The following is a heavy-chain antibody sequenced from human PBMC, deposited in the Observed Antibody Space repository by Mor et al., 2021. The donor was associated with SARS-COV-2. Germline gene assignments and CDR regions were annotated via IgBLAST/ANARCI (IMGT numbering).Heavy chain of an antibody. D-gene: IGHD1-26*01. CDR3: TTGWDDY. Sequence: EWVGRTKSKTDGGTTDYAAPVKGRFIISRDDSKNTLYLQMNSLKSEDTAVYYCTTGWDDYWGQGTLVT. CDR2: TKSKTDGGTT. V-gene: IGHV3-15*01. J-gene: IGHJ4*02.